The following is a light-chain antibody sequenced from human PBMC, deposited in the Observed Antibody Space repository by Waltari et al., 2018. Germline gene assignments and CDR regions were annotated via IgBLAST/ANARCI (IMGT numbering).Light chain of an antibody. CDR1: QSVSRA. J-gene: IGKJ1*01. CDR3: QHYVRLPVT. Sequence: EIVLTQSPGTPSLSPGDRVPLSCRASQSVSRALAWYQQKPGQAPRLLLYGASTRATGIPDRFSGSGSGTDFSLTISRLEPEDFAVYYCQHYVRLPVTFGQGTKVEIK. V-gene: IGKV3-20*01. CDR2: GAS.